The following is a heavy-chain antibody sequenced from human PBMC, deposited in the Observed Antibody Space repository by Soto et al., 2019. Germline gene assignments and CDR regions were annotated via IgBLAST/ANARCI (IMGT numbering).Heavy chain of an antibody. CDR3: ARTTSAYEYYYYGMDV. V-gene: IGHV1-18*01. Sequence: ASVKVSCKASGYTFTSYGVSWVLQAPGRGLEWMGWISAYNANTNYAQNLQDRVTMTTDTSTSTAYMELRSLRSDDSAVYFCARTTSAYEYYYYGMDVWGQGTTVTVSS. J-gene: IGHJ6*02. CDR1: GYTFTSYG. CDR2: ISAYNANT. D-gene: IGHD5-12*01.